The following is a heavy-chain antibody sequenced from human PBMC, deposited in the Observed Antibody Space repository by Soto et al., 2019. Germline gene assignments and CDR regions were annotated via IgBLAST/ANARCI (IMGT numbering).Heavy chain of an antibody. CDR2: ISGSGGST. Sequence: GGSLRLSCAASGFTFSSYAMSWVRQAPGKGLEWVSAISGSGGSTYYADSVKGRFTISRDNSKNTLYLQMNSLRAEDTAVYYCAKGPSLRYSSSWFHWGQGTLVTVSS. CDR3: AKGPSLRYSSSWFH. J-gene: IGHJ4*02. CDR1: GFTFSSYA. V-gene: IGHV3-23*01. D-gene: IGHD6-13*01.